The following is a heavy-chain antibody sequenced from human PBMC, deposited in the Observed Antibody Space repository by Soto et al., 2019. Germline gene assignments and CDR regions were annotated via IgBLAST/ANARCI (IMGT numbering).Heavy chain of an antibody. V-gene: IGHV3-15*01. CDR1: GFTFSNAW. CDR2: IKSKTDGGTT. Sequence: EVQLVESGGGLVKPGGSLRLSCAASGFTFSNAWMSWVRQAPGKGLEWVGRIKSKTDGGTTDYAAPVKGRFTISRDDSKNTLYLQMNSLKTEDTAVYYCTTDGDYGGRTHYYYYGMDVWGQGTTVTVSS. D-gene: IGHD4-17*01. J-gene: IGHJ6*02. CDR3: TTDGDYGGRTHYYYYGMDV.